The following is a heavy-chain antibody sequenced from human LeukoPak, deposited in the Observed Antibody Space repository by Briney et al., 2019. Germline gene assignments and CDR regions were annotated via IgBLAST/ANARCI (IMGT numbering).Heavy chain of an antibody. CDR2: ISGSGLST. V-gene: IGHV3-23*01. CDR3: ARDYVDSRGYYDY. J-gene: IGHJ4*02. Sequence: GGSLRLSCAASGFSFSTFAMGWVRQAPGKGPEWLSAISGSGLSTFYASSVKGRFTISRDNSRDTLFLQMNSLRAEDAAIYYCARDYVDSRGYYDYWGQGTLVTVSS. D-gene: IGHD3-22*01. CDR1: GFSFSTFA.